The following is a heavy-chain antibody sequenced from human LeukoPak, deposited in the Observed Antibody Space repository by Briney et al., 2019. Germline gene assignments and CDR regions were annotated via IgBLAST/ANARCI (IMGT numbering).Heavy chain of an antibody. CDR1: GGSFSGYY. V-gene: IGHV4-34*01. D-gene: IGHD3-22*01. Sequence: SETLSLTCAVYGGSFSGYYWSWIRQPPGKGLEWIGEINHSGSTNYNPSLKSRVTISVDTSKNQFSLKLSSVTAADTAVYYCARLEGHSSGHTPALDYWGQGTLVTVSS. CDR2: INHSGST. CDR3: ARLEGHSSGHTPALDY. J-gene: IGHJ4*02.